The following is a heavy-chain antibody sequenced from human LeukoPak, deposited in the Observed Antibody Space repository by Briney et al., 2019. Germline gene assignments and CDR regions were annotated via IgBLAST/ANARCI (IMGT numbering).Heavy chain of an antibody. J-gene: IGHJ5*02. CDR1: GFTLGDNF. Sequence: PGGSLRLSCAASGFTLGDNFMSWIRQAPGQGLECVAYSSTSGSTTFYGDSVKGRFTISRDNAKNSVFLEMNSLRADDTAVYYCVREGLTGYFDAWGQGTLVTVSS. V-gene: IGHV3-11*01. CDR2: SSTSGSTT. D-gene: IGHD6-25*01. CDR3: VREGLTGYFDA.